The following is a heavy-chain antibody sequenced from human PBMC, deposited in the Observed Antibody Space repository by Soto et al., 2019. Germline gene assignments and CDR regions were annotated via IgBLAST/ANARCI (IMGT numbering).Heavy chain of an antibody. V-gene: IGHV1-3*01. J-gene: IGHJ5*02. Sequence: ASVKVSCKASGYTFTSYGIHWVRQAPGQRLEWMGWLNAANGDTKYSPKFQGRVTITRDTSASTAYMELSSLRSEDTAVYYCVRRHVSATGIDWFDPWGQGTLVTVSS. CDR1: GYTFTSYG. D-gene: IGHD6-13*01. CDR3: VRRHVSATGIDWFDP. CDR2: LNAANGDT.